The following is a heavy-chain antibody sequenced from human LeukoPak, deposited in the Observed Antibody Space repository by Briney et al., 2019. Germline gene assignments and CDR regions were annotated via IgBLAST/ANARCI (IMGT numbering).Heavy chain of an antibody. Sequence: SETLSLTCAVYGGSFSGYYWSWIRQPPGKGLEWIGEINHSGSTNYNPSLKSRVTISVDTSKNQFSLKLSSVTAADTAVYYCARPYSSSSAWAKDVWGKGTTVTVS. V-gene: IGHV4-34*01. D-gene: IGHD6-6*01. CDR1: GGSFSGYY. CDR2: INHSGST. J-gene: IGHJ6*03. CDR3: ARPYSSSSAWAKDV.